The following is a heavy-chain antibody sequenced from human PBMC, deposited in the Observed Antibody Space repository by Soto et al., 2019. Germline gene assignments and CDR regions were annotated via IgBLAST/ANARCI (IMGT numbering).Heavy chain of an antibody. CDR1: GFTFSDYF. CDR3: AKDLHWYGMDV. CDR2: INKDGGTT. D-gene: IGHD1-20*01. Sequence: EVQLLESGGGLVQPGESLILSCAASGFTFSDYFMNWVRQAPGKGLEWVSGINKDGGTTQNADFVRGRFTISRDNSRNTLYLQMNSVRAEDTALYYCAKDLHWYGMDVWGQGTTVTVS. J-gene: IGHJ6*02. V-gene: IGHV3-23*01.